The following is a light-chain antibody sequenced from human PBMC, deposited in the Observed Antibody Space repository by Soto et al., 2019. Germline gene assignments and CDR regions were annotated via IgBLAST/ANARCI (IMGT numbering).Light chain of an antibody. CDR3: QQSYRWT. V-gene: IGKV1-27*01. J-gene: IGKJ1*01. CDR1: QDIGNF. CDR2: AAS. Sequence: DIQMTQPPSSLSAFVGDRVTITCRASQDIGNFLAWYQQKPGKVHKLLIYAASTLQSGVPSRFSGSGSGTDFTLTISSLQPEDFATYYCQQSYRWTFGQGTKVDI.